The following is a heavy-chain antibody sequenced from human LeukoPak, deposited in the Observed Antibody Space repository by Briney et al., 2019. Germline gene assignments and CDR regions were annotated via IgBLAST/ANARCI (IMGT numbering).Heavy chain of an antibody. CDR1: GFTFSDYY. CDR3: ARVGWYTAMAGYYFDY. Sequence: NPGGSLRLSCAASGFTFSDYYMSWIRQAPGKGLEWVSYISSSGSTIYYADSVKGRFTISRDNAKNSLYLQMNSLRAEDTAVYYCARVGWYTAMAGYYFDYWGQGTLVTVSS. CDR2: ISSSGSTI. V-gene: IGHV3-11*04. D-gene: IGHD5-18*01. J-gene: IGHJ4*02.